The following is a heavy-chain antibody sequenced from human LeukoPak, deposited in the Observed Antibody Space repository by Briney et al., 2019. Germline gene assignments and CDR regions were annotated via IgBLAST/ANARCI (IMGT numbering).Heavy chain of an antibody. Sequence: SVKVSCKASGYTFTGYYMHWVRQAPGQGLEWMGWINPNSGGTNYTQNFQGRVTMTRDTSISTAYMELSRLRSDDTAVYYCANIGIGSRHWFDPWGQGTLVTVSS. V-gene: IGHV1-2*02. D-gene: IGHD1-26*01. CDR3: ANIGIGSRHWFDP. CDR1: GYTFTGYY. CDR2: INPNSGGT. J-gene: IGHJ5*02.